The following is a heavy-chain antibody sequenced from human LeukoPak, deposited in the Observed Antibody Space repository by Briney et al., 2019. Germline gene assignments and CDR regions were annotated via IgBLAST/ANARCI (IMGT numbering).Heavy chain of an antibody. D-gene: IGHD5-12*01. J-gene: IGHJ5*02. CDR2: INHSGST. Sequence: SETLSLTCAVYGGSFSGYLWSWIRQPPGKGLEWIGGINHSGSTNYKPSLKSRVTISADTSKSQFSLKLSSVTAADTAVYYCARALGSYSGYDYYWFDPWGQGTLVTVSS. CDR3: ARALGSYSGYDYYWFDP. V-gene: IGHV4-34*01. CDR1: GGSFSGYL.